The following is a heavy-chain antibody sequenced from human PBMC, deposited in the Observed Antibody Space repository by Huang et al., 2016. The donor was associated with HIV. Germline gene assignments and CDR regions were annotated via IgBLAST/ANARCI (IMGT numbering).Heavy chain of an antibody. CDR2: ISAYNDNR. J-gene: IGHJ4*02. CDR3: ARDLGPYYYDSSGYYVDY. V-gene: IGHV1-18*04. D-gene: IGHD3-22*01. CDR1: GYTFTSYG. Sequence: VKVSCKASGYTFTSYGISWVRQAPGQGLEWMGWISAYNDNRNYAQKLQGRVTMTTDTSTSTAYMELRGLRADDTAVYYCARDLGPYYYDSSGYYVDYWGQGTLVTVSS.